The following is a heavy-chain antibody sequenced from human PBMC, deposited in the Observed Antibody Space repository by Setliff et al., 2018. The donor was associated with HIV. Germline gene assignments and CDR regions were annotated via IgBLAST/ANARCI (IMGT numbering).Heavy chain of an antibody. Sequence: SETLSLTCTVSGGSINSYYWSWIRQPPGKGLEWIASIETTGTVNYSPSLKSRVSISLDPSRSQFSLTLRSVTAADTAVYYCARVPSAGVSGRPDLYHWFDPRGQGTLVTVSS. J-gene: IGHJ5*02. D-gene: IGHD3-3*01. CDR3: ARVPSAGVSGRPDLYHWFDP. V-gene: IGHV4-4*08. CDR2: IETTGTV. CDR1: GGSINSYY.